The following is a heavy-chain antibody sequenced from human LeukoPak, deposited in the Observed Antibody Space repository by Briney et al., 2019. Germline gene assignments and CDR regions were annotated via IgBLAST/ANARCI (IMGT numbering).Heavy chain of an antibody. D-gene: IGHD6-13*01. J-gene: IGHJ4*02. CDR1: GGSISSGSYY. Sequence: SETLCLTCTVSGGSISSGSYYWSWIRQPAGKELEWIGRIYTSGSTNYNPSLKSRVTISVDTSKNQFSLKLSSVTAADTAVYYCARTWQLVAFDYWGQGTLVTVSS. CDR3: ARTWQLVAFDY. V-gene: IGHV4-61*02. CDR2: IYTSGST.